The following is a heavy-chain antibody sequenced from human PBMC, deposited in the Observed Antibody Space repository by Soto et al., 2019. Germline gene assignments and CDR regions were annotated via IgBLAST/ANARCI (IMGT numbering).Heavy chain of an antibody. CDR2: ISSSSGYI. CDR1: GFTFSSYS. V-gene: IGHV3-21*01. Sequence: EVQLVESGGGLVKPGGSLRLSCAASGFTFSSYSMNWVRQAPGKGLEWVSSISSSSGYIYYADSVKGRFTISRDNSKNTLYLQMNSLRAEDTAVYYCAKDVDTAMPSGFDYWGQGTLVTVSS. CDR3: AKDVDTAMPSGFDY. J-gene: IGHJ4*02. D-gene: IGHD5-18*01.